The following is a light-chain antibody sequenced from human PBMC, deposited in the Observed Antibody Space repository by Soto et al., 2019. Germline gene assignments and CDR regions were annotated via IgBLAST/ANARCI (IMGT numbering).Light chain of an antibody. J-gene: IGKJ1*01. Sequence: DIQMTQSPPSLSASVGDRVTITCRASLPITNYLSWYQLKPGRAPKLLIYAASSLQSGVPSRFSGGGSGTEFTLAISSLQSEDFASYFCQQSYISPWTFGQGTNVEI. CDR2: AAS. CDR3: QQSYISPWT. V-gene: IGKV1-39*01. CDR1: LPITNY.